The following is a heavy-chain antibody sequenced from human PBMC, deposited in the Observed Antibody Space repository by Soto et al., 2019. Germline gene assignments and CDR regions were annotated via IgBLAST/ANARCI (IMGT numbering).Heavy chain of an antibody. CDR3: ARARWYDAFDV. Sequence: LSLTCAVSGFFISSSNYWGWIRKPPGKGLEWIGSIFHGGNTYYNPSLKSRVTISVDMSKNQFSLKLNSVTAADTAVYYCARARWYDAFDVWGQGTVVTVSS. J-gene: IGHJ3*01. D-gene: IGHD2-15*01. V-gene: IGHV4-38-2*01. CDR2: IFHGGNT. CDR1: GFFISSSNY.